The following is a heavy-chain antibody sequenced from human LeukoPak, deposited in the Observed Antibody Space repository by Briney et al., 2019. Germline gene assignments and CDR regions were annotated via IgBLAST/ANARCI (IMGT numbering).Heavy chain of an antibody. CDR1: GYTFTSYD. CDR2: MNPNSGNT. CDR3: ARGRVTMVRGVITKYYFDY. J-gene: IGHJ4*02. V-gene: IGHV1-8*01. D-gene: IGHD3-10*01. Sequence: ASVKVSCKASGYTFTSYDINWVRQATGQGLEWMGWMNPNSGNTGYAQKFQGRVTMTRNTSISTAYVELSSLRSEDTAVYYCARGRVTMVRGVITKYYFDYWGQGTLVTVSS.